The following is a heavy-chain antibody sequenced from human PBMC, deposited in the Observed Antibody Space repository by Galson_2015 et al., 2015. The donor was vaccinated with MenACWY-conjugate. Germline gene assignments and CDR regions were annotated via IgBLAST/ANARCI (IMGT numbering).Heavy chain of an antibody. J-gene: IGHJ4*02. V-gene: IGHV3-74*03. Sequence: SLGLSCAASGFTIGRYWIHWVRQVPGKGPVWISCITVDATNTEFADSVKGRFALSRDNARNTVYLQMNSLTAEDTAVYYCARDGGGGTPFDCWGQGTLVTVSS. D-gene: IGHD1-26*01. CDR3: ARDGGGGTPFDC. CDR2: ITVDATNT. CDR1: GFTIGRYW.